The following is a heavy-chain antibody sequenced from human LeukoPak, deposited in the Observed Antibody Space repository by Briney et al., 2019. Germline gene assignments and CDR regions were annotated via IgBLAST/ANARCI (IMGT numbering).Heavy chain of an antibody. V-gene: IGHV3-23*01. Sequence: GGSLRLSCTTSGLTFSDYYMSWIRQAPGKGLKWVSAISGSGDSTYYADSVKGRFTISRDNSKNTLFLQMNTLRAEDTAVYYCAKGVVVVAAKYYFDYWGQGTLVTVSS. D-gene: IGHD2-15*01. CDR1: GLTFSDYY. CDR2: ISGSGDST. J-gene: IGHJ4*02. CDR3: AKGVVVVAAKYYFDY.